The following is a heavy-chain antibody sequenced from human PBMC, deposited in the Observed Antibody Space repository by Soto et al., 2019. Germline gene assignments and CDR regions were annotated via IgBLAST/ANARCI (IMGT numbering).Heavy chain of an antibody. J-gene: IGHJ6*02. CDR3: AREGLVLVPTTVNSDYYYYAMDG. Sequence: ASVKVSCKASGYTFSSYTLHWLLQAPGQRLEWMGWINAGNGDAKYSQKFQGRVTITADESTSTVYMELSTLRPEDTAVYYCAREGLVLVPTTVNSDYYYYAMDGWGQGTTVTVSS. CDR2: INAGNGDA. CDR1: GYTFSSYT. V-gene: IGHV1-3*01. D-gene: IGHD4-17*01.